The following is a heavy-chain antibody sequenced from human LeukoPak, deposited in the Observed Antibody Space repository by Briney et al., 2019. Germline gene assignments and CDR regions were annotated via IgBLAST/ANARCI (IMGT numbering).Heavy chain of an antibody. CDR1: GFTFGSYD. V-gene: IGHV3-30*03. Sequence: GGSLRLSCAASGFTFGSYDMHWVRQAPGKGLEWVAFISYDGSDKGYVDSGKGRFTVSRDNSKNTLYLQMNSLRVEDAAVYYCARVWESYSFDYWGQGTLVTVSS. CDR3: ARVWESYSFDY. D-gene: IGHD1-26*01. J-gene: IGHJ4*02. CDR2: ISYDGSDK.